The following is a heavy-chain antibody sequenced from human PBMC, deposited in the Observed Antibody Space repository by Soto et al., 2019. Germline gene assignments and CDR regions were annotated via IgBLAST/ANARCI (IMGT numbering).Heavy chain of an antibody. CDR3: STKCHGYYGMDV. J-gene: IGHJ6*02. D-gene: IGHD2-2*01. V-gene: IGHV4-59*04. CDR2: IYSNDNT. CDR1: GGSISSYH. Sequence: SETLSLTCTVSGGSISSYHWSWIRQPPGKGLEWIGTIYSNDNTHYNPSLLSRVTISVDTSKNEFSLRLNSVTAADTAVYYCSTKCHGYYGMDVWGQGTTVTVSS.